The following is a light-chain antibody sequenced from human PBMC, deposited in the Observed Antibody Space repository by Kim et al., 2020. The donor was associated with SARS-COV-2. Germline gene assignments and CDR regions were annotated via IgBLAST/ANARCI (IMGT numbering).Light chain of an antibody. Sequence: ELTQPPSASGTPGQRVTISCSGSSFNIGSNYVYWYQQLPGTAPKLLIYRNNQRPSGVPDRFSGSKSGTSASLANSGLRSEDEADYYCAAWDDSLRWVFGAGTQLTVL. CDR2: RNN. J-gene: IGLJ3*02. CDR3: AAWDDSLRWV. CDR1: SFNIGSNY. V-gene: IGLV1-47*01.